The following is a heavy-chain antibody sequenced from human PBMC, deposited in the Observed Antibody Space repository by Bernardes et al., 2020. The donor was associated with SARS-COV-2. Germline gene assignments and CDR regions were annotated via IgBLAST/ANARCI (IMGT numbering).Heavy chain of an antibody. CDR3: ARVVPYTTSSYYFDY. CDR1: GGSINSYY. D-gene: IGHD6-6*01. Sequence: WETLSLTCTVSGGSINSYYWSWVRQPAGKGLEWIGRIYTSGSTNYNPSLKSRVTMSVDTSKNQFSLRLSSVTAADTAVYYCARVVPYTTSSYYFDYWGQGTLVTVSS. V-gene: IGHV4-4*07. CDR2: IYTSGST. J-gene: IGHJ4*02.